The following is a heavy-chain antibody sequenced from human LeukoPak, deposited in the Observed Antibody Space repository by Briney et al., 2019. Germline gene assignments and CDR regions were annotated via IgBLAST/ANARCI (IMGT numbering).Heavy chain of an antibody. V-gene: IGHV3-49*04. J-gene: IGHJ4*02. CDR2: IRSKAYGGTT. CDR1: GFNFGDYA. Sequence: PGRSLRLSCTASGFNFGDYAMSWVRQAPGKGLEWVGFIRSKAYGGTTEYAASVKGRFTISRDDSKSIAYLQMNSLKTEDTAVYYCTRVDIVATTPDYWGQGTLVTVSS. D-gene: IGHD5-12*01. CDR3: TRVDIVATTPDY.